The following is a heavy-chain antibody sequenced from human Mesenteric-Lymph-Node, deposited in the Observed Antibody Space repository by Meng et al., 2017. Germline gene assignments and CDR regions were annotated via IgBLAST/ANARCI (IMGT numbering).Heavy chain of an antibody. CDR3: ARVETYYYDSSGYYFSD. J-gene: IGHJ4*02. D-gene: IGHD3-22*01. CDR1: GGSISTYY. Sequence: SETLSLTCTVSGGSISTYYWSWVRQPAGKGLEWIGRIYASGSTTYNPSLKSRVTMSVDTSKNQFSLSLKSVTAADTAVYYCARVETYYYDSSGYYFSDWGQGTLVTVSS. V-gene: IGHV4-4*07. CDR2: IYASGST.